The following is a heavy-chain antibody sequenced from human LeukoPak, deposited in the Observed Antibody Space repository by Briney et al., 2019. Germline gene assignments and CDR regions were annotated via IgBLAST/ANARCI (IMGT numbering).Heavy chain of an antibody. CDR1: GFTFSSYA. CDR2: ISGSGGST. V-gene: IGHV3-23*01. D-gene: IGHD3-3*01. CDR3: AKTITISQRAKLGDYYMDV. Sequence: GGSLRLSCAASGFTFSSYAMSWVRQAPGKGLEWVSAISGSGGSTYYADSVKGRFTISRDNSKNTLYLQMNSLRAEDTAVYYCAKTITISQRAKLGDYYMDVWGKGTTVTVSS. J-gene: IGHJ6*03.